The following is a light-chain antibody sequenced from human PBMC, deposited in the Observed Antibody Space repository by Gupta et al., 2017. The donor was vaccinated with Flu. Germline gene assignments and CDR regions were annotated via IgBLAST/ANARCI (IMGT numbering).Light chain of an antibody. Sequence: EILMTQSPATLSVSPGERATLSCRASQSVRSNLAWYQQKPGRAPRLLIFGASTRATGIPARFSGSGSGTEFTLTISSLQSEDFAVYYCQQYNNWPLLTFGPGTKVDIK. CDR3: QQYNNWPLLT. J-gene: IGKJ3*01. CDR1: QSVRSN. V-gene: IGKV3-15*01. CDR2: GAS.